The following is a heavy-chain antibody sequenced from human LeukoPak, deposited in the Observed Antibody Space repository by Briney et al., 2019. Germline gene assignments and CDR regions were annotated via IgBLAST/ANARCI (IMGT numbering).Heavy chain of an antibody. CDR1: GFTFSSYA. V-gene: IGHV3-23*01. J-gene: IGHJ4*02. CDR2: FSGSGGST. D-gene: IGHD5-18*01. Sequence: PGGSLRLSCAASGFTFSSYAMSWVRQAPGKGLEWVSAFSGSGGSTYYADSVKGRFTISRDNSKDTLYLQMNNLRVEDTAVYYCAGGYTGYYFDYWGQGTLVTVSS. CDR3: AGGYTGYYFDY.